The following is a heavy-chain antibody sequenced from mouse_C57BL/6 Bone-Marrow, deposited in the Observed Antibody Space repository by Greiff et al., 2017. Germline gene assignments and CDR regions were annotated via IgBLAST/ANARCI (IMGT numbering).Heavy chain of an antibody. CDR1: GFTFSSYG. J-gene: IGHJ3*01. Sequence: DVHLVESGGDLVKPGGSLKLSCAASGFTFSSYGMSWVRQTPDKRLEWVATISSGGSYTYYPDSVKGRFTISRDNAKNTLYLQMSSLKSEDTAMYYGARLGNSAWFDYWGQGTRVTVSA. V-gene: IGHV5-6*01. D-gene: IGHD2-1*01. CDR3: ARLGNSAWFDY. CDR2: ISSGGSYT.